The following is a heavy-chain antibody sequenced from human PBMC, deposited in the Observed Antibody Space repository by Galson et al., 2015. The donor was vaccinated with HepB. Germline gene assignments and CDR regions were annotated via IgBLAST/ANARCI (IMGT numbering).Heavy chain of an antibody. D-gene: IGHD3-10*01. CDR3: SRDSRQSSPWFDRPFHNGMDI. V-gene: IGHV3-30*04. CDR1: GFTFSSYS. Sequence: SLRLSCAASGFTFSSYSIHWVRQAPGKGLDWVGVISYGGSNQYYADSVKGRFTLSRDNSKNTVYLEMSSLRPEDTAVYYCSRDSRQSSPWFDRPFHNGMDIWGQGTTVTVS. J-gene: IGHJ6*02. CDR2: ISYGGSNQ.